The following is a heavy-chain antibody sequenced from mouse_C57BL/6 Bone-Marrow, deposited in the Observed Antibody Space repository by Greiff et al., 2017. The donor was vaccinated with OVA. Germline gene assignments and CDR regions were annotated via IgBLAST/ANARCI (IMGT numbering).Heavy chain of an antibody. CDR1: GYTFTSYW. V-gene: IGHV1-61*01. CDR3: ARRNYYGSPYFDY. CDR2: IYPSDSET. J-gene: IGHJ2*01. Sequence: VQLQQPGAELVRPGSSVKLSCKASGYTFTSYWMDWVKQRPGQGLEWIGNIYPSDSETHYNQKFKDKATLTVDKSSSTAYMQLSSLTSEDSAVYYCARRNYYGSPYFDYWGQGTTLTVSS. D-gene: IGHD1-1*01.